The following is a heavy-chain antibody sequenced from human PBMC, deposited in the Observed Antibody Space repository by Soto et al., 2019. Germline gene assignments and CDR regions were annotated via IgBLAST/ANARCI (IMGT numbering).Heavy chain of an antibody. D-gene: IGHD4-4*01. J-gene: IGHJ5*02. CDR3: AILRGRYSNYNWFDP. V-gene: IGHV1-3*01. CDR1: GYTFTSYA. CDR2: INAGNGNT. Sequence: GASVKVSCKASGYTFTSYAMHWVRQAPGQRLEWMGWINAGNGNTKYSQKFQGRVTITRDTSASTAYMELSSLRSEDTAVYYCAILRGRYSNYNWFDPWGQGTLVTVSS.